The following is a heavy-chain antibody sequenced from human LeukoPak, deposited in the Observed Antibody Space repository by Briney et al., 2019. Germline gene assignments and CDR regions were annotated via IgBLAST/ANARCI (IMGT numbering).Heavy chain of an antibody. D-gene: IGHD3-9*01. CDR1: GYTFTSYD. CDR3: ARFYDILTGYSRAGAFDI. Sequence: GASVKVSCKASGYTFTSYDNNWVRQATGQGLEWMGWMNPNSGNTGYAQKFQGRVTMTRNTSISTAYMELSSLRSEDTAVYYCARFYDILTGYSRAGAFDIWGQGTMVTVSS. CDR2: MNPNSGNT. V-gene: IGHV1-8*01. J-gene: IGHJ3*02.